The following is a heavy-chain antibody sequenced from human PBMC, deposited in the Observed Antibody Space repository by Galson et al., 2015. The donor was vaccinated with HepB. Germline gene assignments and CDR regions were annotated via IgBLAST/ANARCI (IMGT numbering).Heavy chain of an antibody. Sequence: SLRLSCAASGFTFSSYAMSWVRQAPGKGLEWVSAISGSGGSTYYADSVKGRFTISRDNSKNTLHLQMNSLRAEDTAVYYCAGDQSHYYDSSGYYGGFDYWGQGTLVTVSS. D-gene: IGHD3-22*01. CDR1: GFTFSSYA. CDR2: ISGSGGST. CDR3: AGDQSHYYDSSGYYGGFDY. V-gene: IGHV3-23*01. J-gene: IGHJ4*02.